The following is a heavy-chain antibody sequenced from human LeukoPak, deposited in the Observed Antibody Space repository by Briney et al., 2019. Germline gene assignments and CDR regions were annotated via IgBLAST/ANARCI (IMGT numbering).Heavy chain of an antibody. CDR2: TNHSGST. V-gene: IGHV4-34*01. J-gene: IGHJ3*01. CDR3: ARAPRSGNYYNAFDL. Sequence: SETLSLTCAVYGGSFSGYYWSWIRQPPGKGLEWIGETNHSGSTNYNPSLKSRGTISVDTSKNQFSLKLSSVTAADTAVYYCARAPRSGNYYNAFDLWGQGTMVTVSS. D-gene: IGHD3-22*01. CDR1: GGSFSGYY.